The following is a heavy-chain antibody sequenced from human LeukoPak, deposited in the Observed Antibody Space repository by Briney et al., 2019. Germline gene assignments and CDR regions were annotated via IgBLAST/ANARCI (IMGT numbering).Heavy chain of an antibody. Sequence: GGSLRLSCAASGFIFSSYGMHWVRQAPGKGLEWVAVIAYDGGNKYYADSVKGRFTISRDNSKNTLFLQMNSLRAEDTAVYYCARDSSPWYYYDRSGSNGFDPWGQGTLVTASS. CDR2: IAYDGGNK. V-gene: IGHV3-30*03. CDR1: GFIFSSYG. D-gene: IGHD3-22*01. CDR3: ARDSSPWYYYDRSGSNGFDP. J-gene: IGHJ5*02.